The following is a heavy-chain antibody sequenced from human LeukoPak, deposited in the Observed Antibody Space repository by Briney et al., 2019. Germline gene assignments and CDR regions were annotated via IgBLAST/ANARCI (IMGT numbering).Heavy chain of an antibody. Sequence: ASVKVSCKASGYTFTSYYIHWLRQAPGQRFEWMGWSDPKSGATKYEHFQGRVTMTRDTSISTAYMELSSLRSEDTAVYYCARGPSITMVRGGQWYYYMDVWGKGTTVTISS. J-gene: IGHJ6*03. CDR1: GYTFTSYY. CDR3: ARGPSITMVRGGQWYYYMDV. D-gene: IGHD3-10*01. V-gene: IGHV1-2*02. CDR2: SDPKSGAT.